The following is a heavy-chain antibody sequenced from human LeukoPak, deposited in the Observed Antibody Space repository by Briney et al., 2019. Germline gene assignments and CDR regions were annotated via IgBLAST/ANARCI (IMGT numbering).Heavy chain of an antibody. D-gene: IGHD3-22*01. CDR2: INYSGST. V-gene: IGHV4-39*01. Sequence: PSETLSLTCTVSGGSIIGSTSDWGWIRQPPGKGLDWIGIINYSGSTYYNPSLRSRVTISVDTSKNQFSLKLNSVTASDTAVYYCARGYDYWGQGTLVTVSS. CDR1: GGSIIGSTSD. J-gene: IGHJ4*02. CDR3: ARGYDY.